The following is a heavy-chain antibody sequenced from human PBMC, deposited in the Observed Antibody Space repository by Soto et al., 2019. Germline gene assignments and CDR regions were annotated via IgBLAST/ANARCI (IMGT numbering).Heavy chain of an antibody. Sequence: ASVKVSCKASGDTFSTYTITWMRQAPGQGLEWMGGIIPRSATSNYAQKLQGRVTMTTDTSTSTAYMELRSLRSDDTAVYYCASSYDSSGYDAFDIWGQGTMVTVSS. J-gene: IGHJ3*02. CDR2: IIPRSATS. D-gene: IGHD3-22*01. CDR3: ASSYDSSGYDAFDI. CDR1: GDTFSTYT. V-gene: IGHV1-18*01.